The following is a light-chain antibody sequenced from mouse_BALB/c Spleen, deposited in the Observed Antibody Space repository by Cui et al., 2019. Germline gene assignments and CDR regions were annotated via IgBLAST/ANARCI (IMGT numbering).Light chain of an antibody. V-gene: IGKV12-46*01. Sequence: IQVTQAPASLPVFVAATVTIPCRASEKIYSNLAWYQQKQGKSPQLLVYAATNLADGVPSRFSGSGSGTQYSLKINSLQSEDFGSYYCQHFWGTPRTFGSGTKLEIK. CDR1: EKIYSN. CDR2: AAT. CDR3: QHFWGTPRT. J-gene: IGKJ4*01.